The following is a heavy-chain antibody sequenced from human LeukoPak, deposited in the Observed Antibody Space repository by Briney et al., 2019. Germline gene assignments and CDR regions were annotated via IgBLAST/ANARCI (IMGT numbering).Heavy chain of an antibody. CDR3: ARDAHGGNGGCDP. CDR1: LGSISDRKYY. Sequence: PSGTLSLTCTPSLGSISDRKYYSPGVRQHPQKGAERVGHNYTCATPDHHPSLKSRVTISLDTSKNQFSLRLASVTAADTAGYFCARDAHGGNGGCDPWGEGTVLSVPS. V-gene: IGHV4-31*03. CDR2: NYTCATP. D-gene: IGHD4-23*01. J-gene: IGHJ5*02.